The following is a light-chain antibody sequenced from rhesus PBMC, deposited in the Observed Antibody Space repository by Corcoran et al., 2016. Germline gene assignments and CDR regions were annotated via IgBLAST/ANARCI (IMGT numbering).Light chain of an antibody. Sequence: DIQLTQSPSSLSASVGDRVTITCRASQGISSSLAWYQQKSGKAPKLLIYDASNLQSGVPSRLSGSGSGTEVSLTICSLQPEDFATYYCQQRNSYPLTFGGGTKVEIK. CDR3: QQRNSYPLT. CDR1: QGISSS. V-gene: IGKV1-38*01. J-gene: IGKJ4*01. CDR2: DAS.